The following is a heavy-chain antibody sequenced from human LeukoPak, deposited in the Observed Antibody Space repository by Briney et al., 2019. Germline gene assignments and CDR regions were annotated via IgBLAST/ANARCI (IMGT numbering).Heavy chain of an antibody. CDR3: AKDTTRYSSGWD. D-gene: IGHD6-19*01. J-gene: IGHJ4*02. CDR1: GFTFDDYV. V-gene: IGHV3-9*01. Sequence: GGSLRLSCAASGFTFDDYVMHWVRQAPGKGLEWVSGISWNSGSIGYADSVKGRFTISRDNAKNSLYLQMNSLRAEDTALYYCAKDTTRYSSGWDWGQGTLVTVSS. CDR2: ISWNSGSI.